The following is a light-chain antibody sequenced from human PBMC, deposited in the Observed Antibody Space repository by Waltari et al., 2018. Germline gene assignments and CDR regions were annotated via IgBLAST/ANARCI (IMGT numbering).Light chain of an antibody. V-gene: IGLV10-54*04. Sequence: QAGLIQPPSVSRALGQTATLTCAGNRNNVGNQGVAWLQQHQGHPPKLLSYRSDNRPSGISGRFSAARSRNTASLTITGLQADDEADYYCSAWDKDLVAVVFGGGTKLTVL. CDR1: RNNVGNQG. J-gene: IGLJ3*02. CDR3: SAWDKDLVAVV. CDR2: RSD.